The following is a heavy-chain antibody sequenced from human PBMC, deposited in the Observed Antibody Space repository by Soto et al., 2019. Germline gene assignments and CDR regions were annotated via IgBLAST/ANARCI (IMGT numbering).Heavy chain of an antibody. J-gene: IGHJ6*02. D-gene: IGHD2-2*01. Sequence: QGQLVQYGAEVKKPGSSVKVSCKTSGGTYNSYAISWVRHAPGQGLEWMGGIIPIFDTANYTQKFQGRVTLTADESTSTAYMELSSLRSEDTAVYYCARHDCISSSCYYYYYYSMDVWGQGTTVTVSS. V-gene: IGHV1-69*12. CDR3: ARHDCISSSCYYYYYYSMDV. CDR1: GGTYNSYA. CDR2: IIPIFDTA.